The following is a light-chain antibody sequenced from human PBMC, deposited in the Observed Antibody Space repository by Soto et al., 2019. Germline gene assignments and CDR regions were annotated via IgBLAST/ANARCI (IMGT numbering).Light chain of an antibody. CDR3: QQYYSSPQT. J-gene: IGKJ4*01. CDR2: WAS. CDR1: QSVLYSSNNKNY. V-gene: IGKV4-1*01. Sequence: DTGMTESIDSLAVSLGERATINCKSSQSVLYSSNNKNYLAWYQQKPGQPPKLLIYWASTRESGVPDRFSGSGSGTDFTLTISSLQAEDVAVYYCQQYYSSPQTFGGGTKVDIK.